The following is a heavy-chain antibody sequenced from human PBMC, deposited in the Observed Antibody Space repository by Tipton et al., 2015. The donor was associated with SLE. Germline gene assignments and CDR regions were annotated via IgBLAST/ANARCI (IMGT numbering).Heavy chain of an antibody. CDR3: VGATIDYYYYYGMDV. J-gene: IGHJ6*02. CDR2: IYTSGST. V-gene: IGHV4-61*09. Sequence: TLSLTCTVSGGSISSGSYYWGWIRQPPGKGLEWIGYIYTSGSTNYNPSLKSRVTISVDTSKNQFSLKLSSVTAADTAVYYCVGATIDYYYYYGMDVWGQGTTVTVSS. D-gene: IGHD5-12*01. CDR1: GGSISSGSYY.